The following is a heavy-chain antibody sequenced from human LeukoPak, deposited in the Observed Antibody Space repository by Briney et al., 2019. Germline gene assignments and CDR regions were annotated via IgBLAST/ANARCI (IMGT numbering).Heavy chain of an antibody. J-gene: IGHJ4*02. CDR3: ARVNRGIAVAGYDY. CDR2: INPNSGDT. CDR1: GYTFSGYY. D-gene: IGHD6-19*01. Sequence: ASVKVSCKGSGYTFSGYYIHWVRQAPGQGLEWMGWINPNSGDTNYAQKLQGRVTMTTDTSTSTAYMELRSLRSDDTAVYYCARVNRGIAVAGYDYWGQGTLVTVSS. V-gene: IGHV1-2*02.